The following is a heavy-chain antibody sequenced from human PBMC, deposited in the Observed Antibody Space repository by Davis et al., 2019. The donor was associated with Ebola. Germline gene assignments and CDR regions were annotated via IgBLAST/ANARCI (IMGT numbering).Heavy chain of an antibody. CDR3: ARDRGYGGGYAFDI. V-gene: IGHV1-69*06. D-gene: IGHD4-23*01. J-gene: IGHJ3*02. CDR1: GGTFSSYA. Sequence: AASVRVSCKASGGTFSSYAISWVRQAPGQGLEWMGGIIPIFGTANYAQKFQGRVTITADKSTSTAYMELSSLRSEDTAVYYCARDRGYGGGYAFDIWGQGTMVTVSS. CDR2: IIPIFGTA.